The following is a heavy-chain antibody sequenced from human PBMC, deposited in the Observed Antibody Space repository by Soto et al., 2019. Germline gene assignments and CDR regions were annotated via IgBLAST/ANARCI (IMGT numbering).Heavy chain of an antibody. CDR2: ISGGGGST. D-gene: IGHD6-13*01. CDR1: GFISSTYA. Sequence: PGGSLRLSCADSGFISSTYAMSWVRLAPGKGLEWVSTISGGGGSTYYADFVKGRFTISRDTSKNTLYLEMNSLRADDTAVYYCAKDLPENIALTLGAFDIWGQGTMVTVSS. CDR3: AKDLPENIALTLGAFDI. J-gene: IGHJ3*02. V-gene: IGHV3-23*01.